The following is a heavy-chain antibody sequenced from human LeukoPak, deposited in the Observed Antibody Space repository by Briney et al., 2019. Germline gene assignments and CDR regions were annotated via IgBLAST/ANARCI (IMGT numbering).Heavy chain of an antibody. CDR1: GFTFSTYS. J-gene: IGHJ4*02. CDR3: ARKTWLAAADAYYFDY. CDR2: ISSSSSTI. V-gene: IGHV3-48*01. D-gene: IGHD6-13*01. Sequence: GGSLRLSCAASGFTFSTYSMNWVRQAPGKGLEWVSYISSSSSTIYYADSVKGRFTISRDNAKNSLYLQMNSLRAEDTAVYYCARKTWLAAADAYYFDYWGQGTLVTVSS.